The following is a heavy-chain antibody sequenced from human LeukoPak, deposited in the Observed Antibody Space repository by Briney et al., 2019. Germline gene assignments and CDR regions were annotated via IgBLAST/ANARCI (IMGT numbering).Heavy chain of an antibody. D-gene: IGHD5-12*01. Sequence: SETLSLTCAVYGGSLNGYYWSWIRQPPGRGLEWIGEIHFSGSINYNPSLEGRVTITVDTSKNQFSLRLSSVTAAETAVYYCARGFDRAKVAYWGQGTLVTVSS. V-gene: IGHV4-34*01. CDR1: GGSLNGYY. CDR2: IHFSGSI. CDR3: ARGFDRAKVAY. J-gene: IGHJ4*02.